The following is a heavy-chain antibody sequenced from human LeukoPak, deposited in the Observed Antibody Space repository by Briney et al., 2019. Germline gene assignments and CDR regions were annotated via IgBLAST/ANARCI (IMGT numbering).Heavy chain of an antibody. Sequence: GGSLRLSCAASGFSFSSYNINWVRQAPGKGLEWVSYISGDGNAKHYTDSVKGRFTISRDNAKNALYLQMNSLRVEDTAVYFCARDYVYVFDYWGQGTQVTVSS. CDR2: ISGDGNAK. CDR3: ARDYVYVFDY. V-gene: IGHV3-48*01. J-gene: IGHJ4*02. CDR1: GFSFSSYN. D-gene: IGHD2/OR15-2a*01.